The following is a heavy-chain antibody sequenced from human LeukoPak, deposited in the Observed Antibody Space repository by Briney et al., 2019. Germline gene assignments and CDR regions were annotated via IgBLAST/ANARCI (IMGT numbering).Heavy chain of an antibody. CDR1: GGSISSSSYY. Sequence: SPSETLSLTCTVSGGSISSSSYYWGWIRQPPGKGLEWIGSIYYSGSTYYNPSLKSRVTISVDLSKNQFSLKLSSVTAADTAVYYCARLYYYGSGSRRSFDYWGQGTLVTVSS. V-gene: IGHV4-39*01. D-gene: IGHD3-10*01. CDR2: IYYSGST. CDR3: ARLYYYGSGSRRSFDY. J-gene: IGHJ4*02.